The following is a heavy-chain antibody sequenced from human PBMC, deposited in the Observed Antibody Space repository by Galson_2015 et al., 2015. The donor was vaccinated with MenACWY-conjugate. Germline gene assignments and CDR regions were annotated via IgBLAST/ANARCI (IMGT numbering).Heavy chain of an antibody. V-gene: IGHV3-74*01. CDR1: GFTFSNYW. Sequence: SLRLSCAASGFTFSNYWMHWVRQAPRKGLEWVSRVNSDGTGTTYADSVKGRFTISRDNAKNTLYLQMNSLRAEDTAIYYCAKAAARYSTSSAFNWFDPWGQGALVTVSS. J-gene: IGHJ5*02. D-gene: IGHD6-6*01. CDR3: AKAAARYSTSSAFNWFDP. CDR2: VNSDGTGT.